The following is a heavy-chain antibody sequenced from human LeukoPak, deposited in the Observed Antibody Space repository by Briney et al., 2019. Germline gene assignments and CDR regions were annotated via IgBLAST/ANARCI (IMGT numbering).Heavy chain of an antibody. CDR1: GGSFSGYY. CDR3: ARLKAVVYGGTPRHFDI. J-gene: IGHJ3*02. CDR2: INHSGST. Sequence: SDTLSLTCAVYGGSFSGYYWSWIRQPPGKGLEWMGEINHSGSTNYNPSLKSRVTISVDTSKSQFSLKLSSVTAADAAVYYCARLKAVVYGGTPRHFDIWGQGTMVTVSS. D-gene: IGHD4-23*01. V-gene: IGHV4-34*01.